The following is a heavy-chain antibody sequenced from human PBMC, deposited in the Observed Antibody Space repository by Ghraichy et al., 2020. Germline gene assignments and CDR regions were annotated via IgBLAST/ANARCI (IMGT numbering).Heavy chain of an antibody. CDR1: GFTFSSYA. V-gene: IGHV3-23*01. J-gene: IGHJ4*02. D-gene: IGHD6-6*01. CDR2: ISGSGSST. Sequence: GESLNISCAASGFTFSSYAMSWVRQAPGKGLEWVSTISGSGSSTYYADSVKGRFTISRDNSKNTLYLQMNSLRAEDTAVYYCAKDYSRSSSSRANFDYWGQGTLVTVSS. CDR3: AKDYSRSSSSRANFDY.